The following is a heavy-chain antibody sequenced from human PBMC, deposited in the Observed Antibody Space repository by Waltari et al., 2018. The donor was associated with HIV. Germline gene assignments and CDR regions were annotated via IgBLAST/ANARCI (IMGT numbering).Heavy chain of an antibody. J-gene: IGHJ4*02. D-gene: IGHD2-2*01. CDR3: ARDRVIDIVVVPAADFDY. Sequence: QLQLQESGPGLVKPSETLSLTCTVSGGSISSSSYYWGWIRKPPGKGLEWIGSIYYSGSTYYNPSLKSRVTISVDTSKNQFSLKLSSVTAADTAVYYCARDRVIDIVVVPAADFDYWGQGTLVTVSS. V-gene: IGHV4-39*07. CDR2: IYYSGST. CDR1: GGSISSSSYY.